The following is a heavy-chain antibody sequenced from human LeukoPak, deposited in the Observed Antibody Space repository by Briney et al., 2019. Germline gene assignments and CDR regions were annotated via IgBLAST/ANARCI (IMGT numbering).Heavy chain of an antibody. CDR2: IHYSGST. V-gene: IGHV4-59*01. D-gene: IGHD4-23*01. CDR3: ARLGRKTTVVPPDFDC. J-gene: IGHJ4*02. Sequence: PSETLSLTCTVSGGSIRSGYWSWVRQPPGKGLEWIGYIHYSGSTNYNASLKSRLTMSVDMSKNQFSLILTSVTAADTAVYYCARLGRKTTVVPPDFDCWGQGTLVTVSS. CDR1: GGSIRSGY.